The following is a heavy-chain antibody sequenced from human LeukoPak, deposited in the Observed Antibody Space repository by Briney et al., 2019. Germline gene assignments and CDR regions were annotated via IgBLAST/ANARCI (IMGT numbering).Heavy chain of an antibody. CDR2: ISSSSSYI. J-gene: IGHJ6*02. D-gene: IGHD6-19*01. CDR1: GFTFSSYS. V-gene: IGHV3-21*01. Sequence: GGSLRLSCAASGFTFSSYSMNWARQAPGKGLEWVSSISSSSSYIYYADSVKGRFTISRDNAKNSLYLQMNSLRAEDTAVYYCARDLSSSSGWYYDYYYYGMDVWGQGTTVTVSS. CDR3: ARDLSSSSGWYYDYYYYGMDV.